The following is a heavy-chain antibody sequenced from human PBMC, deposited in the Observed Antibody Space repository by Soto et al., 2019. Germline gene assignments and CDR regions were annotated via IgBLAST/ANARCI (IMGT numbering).Heavy chain of an antibody. V-gene: IGHV3-11*04. Sequence: GVSMTLSCAAAGLTFSDYHMSWIRQAPGKRLESVSYISETGNTKYYADTVKGRFTISRDNSKNTLYLQMNSLRGEDTAVYYCAKEYLWFGELSDYYYGMDVWGQGTTVTVSS. D-gene: IGHD3-10*01. CDR3: AKEYLWFGELSDYYYGMDV. J-gene: IGHJ6*02. CDR1: GLTFSDYH. CDR2: ISETGNTK.